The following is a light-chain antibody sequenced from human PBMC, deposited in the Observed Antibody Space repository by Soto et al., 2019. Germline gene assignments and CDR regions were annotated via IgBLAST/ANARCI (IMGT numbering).Light chain of an antibody. CDR1: QSRLDSSGYDF. J-gene: IGKJ2*01. CDR2: LGS. V-gene: IGKV2-28*01. Sequence: DIVMTQSPLSLPVTPGEPASISCRSSQSRLDSSGYDFLDWYLLKPGQSPQLLIYLGSNRASGVPDRFSGSASGTDFTLQISRVEAEDVGVYYCMQALQTPLTFGQGTKLEIK. CDR3: MQALQTPLT.